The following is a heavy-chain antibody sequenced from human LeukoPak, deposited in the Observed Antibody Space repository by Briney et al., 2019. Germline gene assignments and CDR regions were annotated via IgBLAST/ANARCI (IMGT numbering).Heavy chain of an antibody. CDR3: AKDSLKYSSGWYGGWFDY. D-gene: IGHD6-19*01. J-gene: IGHJ4*02. V-gene: IGHV3-30*02. CDR2: IRYDGSNK. CDR1: GFTFSSYA. Sequence: GGSLRLSCAASGFTFSSYAMHWVRQAPGKGLEWVAFIRYDGSNKYYADSVKGRFTISRDNSKNTLYLQMNSLRAEDTAVYYCAKDSLKYSSGWYGGWFDYWGQGTLVTVSS.